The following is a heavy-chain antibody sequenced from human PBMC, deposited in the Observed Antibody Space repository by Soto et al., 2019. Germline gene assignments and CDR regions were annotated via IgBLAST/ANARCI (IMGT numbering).Heavy chain of an antibody. V-gene: IGHV3-66*01. CDR3: ARTYYYDSSGYYPFEP. D-gene: IGHD3-22*01. J-gene: IGHJ5*02. CDR2: IQSGGTT. Sequence: GGSLRLSCAASGFTVSSKYMTGVRQAPGKGLEWVSLIQSGGTTYYADSVKGRFTISRDTSENTLHLQMDSLRVEDTAVYYCARTYYYDSSGYYPFEPWGQGTLVTVSS. CDR1: GFTVSSKY.